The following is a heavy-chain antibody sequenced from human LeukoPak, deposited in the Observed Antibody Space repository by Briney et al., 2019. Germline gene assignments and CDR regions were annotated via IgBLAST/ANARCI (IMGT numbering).Heavy chain of an antibody. CDR3: ARARPSYNPNSFDS. V-gene: IGHV1-18*01. CDR2: ISAYNGYT. J-gene: IGHJ5*01. D-gene: IGHD1-14*01. Sequence: ASVTVSYTASGYTLTSHGISWVRHAPGQGLEWIGWISAYNGYTNYAHNLQGRITMTTDTSTSTAFLQLRSLRSDATAMYYCARARPSYNPNSFDSWGQGTLVTVSS. CDR1: GYTLTSHG.